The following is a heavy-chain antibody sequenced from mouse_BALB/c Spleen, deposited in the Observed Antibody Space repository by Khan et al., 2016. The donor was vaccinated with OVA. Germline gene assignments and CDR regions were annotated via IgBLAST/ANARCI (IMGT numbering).Heavy chain of an antibody. V-gene: IGHV5-12-1*01. CDR3: ARRWGNYYFDY. CDR2: ISSGGGST. Sequence: EVELVESGGGLVKPGGSLKLSCAASGFAFSSYDMSWVRQTPEKRLEWVAYISSGGGSTYYPDTVKGRFTISRDNAKNTLYLQMSSLKSEDTAMXYGARRWGNYYFDYWGQGTTLTVSS. D-gene: IGHD2-1*01. J-gene: IGHJ2*01. CDR1: GFAFSSYD.